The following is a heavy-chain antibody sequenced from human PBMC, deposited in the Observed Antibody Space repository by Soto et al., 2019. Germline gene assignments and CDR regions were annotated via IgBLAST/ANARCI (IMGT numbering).Heavy chain of an antibody. Sequence: ELQLVESGGGLIQPGGSLRLSCAASGFNVTRNYMTWVRLAPGKGLECVSTIHTGGKTYYTDSVKGRFTVSRDESKNTLHRQINTLRVEETAVYYCATGGSKRVRGAIVKVFHIEFRGRGTVGTVSS. CDR3: ATGGSKRVRGAIVKVFHIEF. D-gene: IGHD3-10*01. V-gene: IGHV3-53*02. CDR2: IHTGGKT. J-gene: IGHJ4*02. CDR1: GFNVTRNY.